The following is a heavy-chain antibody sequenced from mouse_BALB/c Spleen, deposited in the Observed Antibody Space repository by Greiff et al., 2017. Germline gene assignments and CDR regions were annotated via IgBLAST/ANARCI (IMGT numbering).Heavy chain of an antibody. CDR2: IDPANGNT. Sequence: EVQLQQSGAELVKPGASVKLSCTASGFNIKDTYMHWVKQRPEQGLEWIGRIDPANGNTKYDPKFQGKATITADTSSNTAYLQLSSLTSEDTAVYYCARGSSYEVYAMDYWGQGTSVTVSS. D-gene: IGHD1-1*01. CDR3: ARGSSYEVYAMDY. J-gene: IGHJ4*01. CDR1: GFNIKDTY. V-gene: IGHV14-3*02.